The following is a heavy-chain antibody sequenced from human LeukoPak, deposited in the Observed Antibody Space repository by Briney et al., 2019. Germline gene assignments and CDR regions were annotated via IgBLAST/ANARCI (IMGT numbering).Heavy chain of an antibody. CDR1: GGTFSSYA. V-gene: IGHV1-69*04. J-gene: IGHJ6*02. D-gene: IGHD2-2*01. CDR2: IIPILGIA. Sequence: GASVKVSCKVSGGTFSSYAISWVRQAPGQGLEWMGRIIPILGIANYAQKFQGRVTITADKSTSTAYMELSSLRSEDTAVYYCARYVPAAKYYYGMDVWGQGTTVTVSS. CDR3: ARYVPAAKYYYGMDV.